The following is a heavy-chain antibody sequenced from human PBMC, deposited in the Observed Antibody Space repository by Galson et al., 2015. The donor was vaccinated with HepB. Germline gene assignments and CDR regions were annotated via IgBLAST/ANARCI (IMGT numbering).Heavy chain of an antibody. J-gene: IGHJ6*02. Sequence: SLRLSCAASGFTFSSYAMHWVRQAPGKGLEWVAVISYDGSNKYYADSVKGRFTISRDDSKNTLYLQMNSLRAEDTAVYYCARDSAVAGLREGIYYYYGMDVWGQGTTVTVSS. D-gene: IGHD6-19*01. CDR2: ISYDGSNK. V-gene: IGHV3-30*04. CDR3: ARDSAVAGLREGIYYYYGMDV. CDR1: GFTFSSYA.